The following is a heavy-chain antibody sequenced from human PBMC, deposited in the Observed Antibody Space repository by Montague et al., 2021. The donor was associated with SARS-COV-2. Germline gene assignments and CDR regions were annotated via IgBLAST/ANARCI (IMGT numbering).Heavy chain of an antibody. CDR1: GFTFSSYG. V-gene: IGHV3-33*01. J-gene: IGHJ6*02. CDR3: ARDSLEQWLTSGLWGPLNYYYYGMDV. D-gene: IGHD6-19*01. Sequence: SLRLSCAASGFTFSSYGMHWVRQAPGKGLEWVAVIWYDGSNKYYADSVKGRFTISRDNSKNTLYLQMNSLRAEGTAVYYCARDSLEQWLTSGLWGPLNYYYYGMDVWGQGTTVTVSS. CDR2: IWYDGSNK.